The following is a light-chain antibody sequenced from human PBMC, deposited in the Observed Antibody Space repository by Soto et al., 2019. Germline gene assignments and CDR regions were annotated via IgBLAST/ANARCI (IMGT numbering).Light chain of an antibody. CDR3: QQYNAYSQA. V-gene: IGKV1-5*03. CDR1: ERVSSW. CDR2: QAS. J-gene: IGKJ1*01. Sequence: DIQMTQSPSTLSASVGDRVTITCRASERVSSWLAWYQQKPGRTPKLLIYQASTLETGVPSRFSGSGSGTEFTLTISSLQPDDFATYYCQQYNAYSQAFGQGTKVEIK.